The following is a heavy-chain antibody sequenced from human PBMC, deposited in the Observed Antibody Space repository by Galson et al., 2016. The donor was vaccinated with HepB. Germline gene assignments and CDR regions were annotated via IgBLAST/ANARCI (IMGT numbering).Heavy chain of an antibody. J-gene: IGHJ4*02. CDR2: IYSGGST. CDR1: GFTVSSNY. Sequence: SLRLSCAASGFTVSSNYMTWVRQDPGKGLEWVSVIYSGGSTFYADSVKGRFTIYRHNSQNTLYLQMDSLRVEDTAVYYSICELGVVIRRHYWGQGTLVTVSS. D-gene: IGHD3-3*01. V-gene: IGHV3-53*04. CDR3: ICELGVVIRRHY.